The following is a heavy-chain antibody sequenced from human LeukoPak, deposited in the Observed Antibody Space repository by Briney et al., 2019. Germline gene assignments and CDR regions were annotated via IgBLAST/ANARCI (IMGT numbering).Heavy chain of an antibody. CDR1: GYTFTGYY. Sequence: ASVKVSCKASGYTFTGYYIHWVRQAPGQGLEWMGWINPNSGGTNYAQKFQNRVTMTRDTSISTAYMELSRLRSDDTAVYYCARFDDSSGYWWYWGQGTLVTVSS. D-gene: IGHD3-22*01. CDR3: ARFDDSSGYWWY. V-gene: IGHV1-2*02. J-gene: IGHJ4*02. CDR2: INPNSGGT.